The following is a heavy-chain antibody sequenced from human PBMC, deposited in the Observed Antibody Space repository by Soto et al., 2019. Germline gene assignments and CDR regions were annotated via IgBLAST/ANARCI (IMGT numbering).Heavy chain of an antibody. CDR1: GFTFSNYA. CDR2: ISGSGGRS. CDR3: GNAYFVWPSEQPYYFDN. V-gene: IGHV3-23*01. J-gene: IGHJ4*02. Sequence: EVQLLDSGGGLVQPGGSLRLSCAASGFTFSNYAMTWVRQGPGKGLEWVSGISGSGGRSYYADSVKGRFTISRDNSKSTLYLQLTGRRAEDTAFYYCGNAYFVWPSEQPYYFDNWGKEPRVTVSS. D-gene: IGHD3-16*01.